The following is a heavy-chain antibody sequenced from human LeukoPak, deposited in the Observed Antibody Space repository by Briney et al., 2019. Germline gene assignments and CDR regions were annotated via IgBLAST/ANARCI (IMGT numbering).Heavy chain of an antibody. V-gene: IGHV3-48*03. D-gene: IGHD6-13*01. Sequence: GGSLRLSCAASGFTFSNYEMNWVRQAPGEGLEWVSYISRSGDTIYYADSVKGRFTTSRDNARNSLYLQMNSLRAEDAAVYYCARDLYSSNWYAFDYWGQGPLVTVSS. CDR2: ISRSGDTI. CDR1: GFTFSNYE. J-gene: IGHJ4*02. CDR3: ARDLYSSNWYAFDY.